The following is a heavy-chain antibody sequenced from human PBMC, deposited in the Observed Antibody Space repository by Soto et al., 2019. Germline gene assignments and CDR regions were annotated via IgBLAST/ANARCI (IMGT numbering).Heavy chain of an antibody. D-gene: IGHD3-10*01. CDR2: ISPYNGNT. CDR1: GYTFTSYG. CDR3: ARVGRGSGSYYWGKRSHTQIFDY. V-gene: IGHV1-18*01. J-gene: IGHJ4*02. Sequence: QVQLVQSGAEVKKPGASVKVSCKASGYTFTSYGISWGRQAPGQGLEGMGWISPYNGNTNYAQKLQGRVTMTTDTSTSTAYMELRSLRSDDTAVYYCARVGRGSGSYYWGKRSHTQIFDYWGQGTLVTVSS.